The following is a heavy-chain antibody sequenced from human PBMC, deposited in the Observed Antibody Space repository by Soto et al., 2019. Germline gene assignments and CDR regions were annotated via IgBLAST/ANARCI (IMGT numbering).Heavy chain of an antibody. Sequence: ASVKVSYKASGYTFTSYGIHWVRQAPGQRLEWMGWINAANGDTKYSPKFQGRVTITRDTSASTAYMELSSLRSEDTAVYYCVRRHVSATGIDWFDPWGQGTLVTVSS. V-gene: IGHV1-3*01. CDR3: VRRHVSATGIDWFDP. CDR1: GYTFTSYG. D-gene: IGHD6-13*01. CDR2: INAANGDT. J-gene: IGHJ5*02.